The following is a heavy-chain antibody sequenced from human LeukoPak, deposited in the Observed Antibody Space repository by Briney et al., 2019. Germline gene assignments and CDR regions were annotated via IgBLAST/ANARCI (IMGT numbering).Heavy chain of an antibody. CDR1: GGSISSGGYS. D-gene: IGHD3-3*01. CDR3: ARVGRGSGYSRYYYYYYMDV. CDR2: IYYSGST. J-gene: IGHJ6*03. Sequence: KPSETLSLTCTVSGGSISSGGYSWSWIRQHPGKGLEWIGYIYYSGSTYYNPSLKSRVTISVDMSKNQFSLKPSSVTAADTAVYYCARVGRGSGYSRYYYYYYMDVWGKGTTVTVSS. V-gene: IGHV4-31*03.